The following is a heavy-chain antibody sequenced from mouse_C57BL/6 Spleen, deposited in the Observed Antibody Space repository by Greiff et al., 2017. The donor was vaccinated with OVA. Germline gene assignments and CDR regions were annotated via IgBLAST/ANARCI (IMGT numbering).Heavy chain of an antibody. CDR3: ARSDWEYYFDY. CDR2: IYPGDGDT. D-gene: IGHD4-1*01. Sequence: QVQLQQSGAELVKPGASVKISCKASGYAFSSYWMNWVKQRPGKGLEWIGQIYPGDGDTNYNGKFKGKATLTADKSSSTAYMQLSSLTSEDSAVYFCARSDWEYYFDYWGQGTTLTVSS. J-gene: IGHJ2*01. CDR1: GYAFSSYW. V-gene: IGHV1-80*01.